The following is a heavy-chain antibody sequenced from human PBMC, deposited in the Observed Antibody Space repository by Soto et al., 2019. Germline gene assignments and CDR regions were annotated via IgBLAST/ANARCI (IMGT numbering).Heavy chain of an antibody. V-gene: IGHV3-23*01. D-gene: IGHD5-12*01. CDR3: ARAGAGIMVATINY. CDR1: GFTFSNYG. CDR2: ISGSGSSS. Sequence: EVQLLESGGGLVQPGGSLRLSCAASGFTFSNYGMTWVRQAPGKGLEWVSAISGSGSSSFSADSVKGRFTISRDNSKNTLYLQMNSLRAEDTSVYYCARAGAGIMVATINYCGQGTLVTVSS. J-gene: IGHJ4*02.